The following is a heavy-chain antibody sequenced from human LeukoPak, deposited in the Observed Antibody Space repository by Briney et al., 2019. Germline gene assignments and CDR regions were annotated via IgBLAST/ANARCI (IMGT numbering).Heavy chain of an antibody. CDR1: GFTFSSYT. J-gene: IGHJ5*02. CDR3: ARGADGVSSNSRGWFDP. V-gene: IGHV3-21*01. CDR2: ISTSSSYI. D-gene: IGHD2-15*01. Sequence: PGGSLRLSCAASGFTFSSYTMNWVRQAPGKGLEWVSSISTSSSYIYYADSVKGRFTISRDNARNSLYLQMNTLRAEDTAVYSCARGADGVSSNSRGWFDPWGQGTLVTVSS.